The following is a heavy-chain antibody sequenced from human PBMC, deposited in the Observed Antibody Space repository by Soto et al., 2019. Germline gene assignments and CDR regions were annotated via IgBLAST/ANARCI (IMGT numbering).Heavy chain of an antibody. CDR3: AKDGGSVCSGGTCYFQAPDY. CDR2: IDGSGRNT. Sequence: SCAASLFTFSIYAMSWVRQAPGKCREWVSGIDGSGRNTYYADSVKGRFTISRDNSKNTLSVQMNGLRVEDTALYYCAKDGGSVCSGGTCYFQAPDYWGQGTLVTVSS. V-gene: IGHV3-23*01. D-gene: IGHD2-15*01. J-gene: IGHJ4*02. CDR1: LFTFSIYA.